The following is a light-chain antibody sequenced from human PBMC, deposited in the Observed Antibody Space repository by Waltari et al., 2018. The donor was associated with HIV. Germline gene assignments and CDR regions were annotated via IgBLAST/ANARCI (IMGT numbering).Light chain of an antibody. Sequence: DIQMTPSPSSLSASARGRVTSTCQATQDISYYLNWYQQKPGEAPRRLTYDASRLSTGVPSRFSGGGSETHFTLTISSLQPEDIATYYGQQYHSQFSFGPGTKVDIK. CDR1: QDISYY. CDR2: DAS. V-gene: IGKV1-33*01. CDR3: QQYHSQFS. J-gene: IGKJ3*01.